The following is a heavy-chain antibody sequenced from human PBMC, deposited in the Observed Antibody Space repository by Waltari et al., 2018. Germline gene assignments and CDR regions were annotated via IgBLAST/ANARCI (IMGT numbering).Heavy chain of an antibody. V-gene: IGHV3-23*01. CDR2: IGGTSDTT. CDR1: GATVSHYA. J-gene: IGHJ6*02. D-gene: IGHD6-13*01. Sequence: EVLLLAFGGGLVQHGGFVRFSCAAAGATVSHYAMSWVRQAPGRGLELVSGIGGTSDTTYYSASVKGRFSISSDSSKNTLNLQLNSLIAEDTAVYYCAGEKQLATGGMDVWGQGTTVTVSS. CDR3: AGEKQLATGGMDV.